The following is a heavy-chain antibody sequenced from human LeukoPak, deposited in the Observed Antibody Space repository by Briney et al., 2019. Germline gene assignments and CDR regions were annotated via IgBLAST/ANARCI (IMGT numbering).Heavy chain of an antibody. CDR2: ISSSSSYI. CDR1: GFTFSSYA. D-gene: IGHD5-18*01. CDR3: ARGGDNYGYNFDY. V-gene: IGHV3-21*01. J-gene: IGHJ4*02. Sequence: GGSLRLSCAASGFTFSSYAMSWVRQAPGKGLEWVSSISSSSSYIYYADSVKGRFTISRDNAKNSLFLQMNSLRVEDTAVYYCARGGDNYGYNFDYWGQGTLVTVSS.